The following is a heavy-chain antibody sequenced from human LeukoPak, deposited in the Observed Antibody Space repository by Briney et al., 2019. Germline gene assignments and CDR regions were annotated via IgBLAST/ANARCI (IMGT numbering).Heavy chain of an antibody. CDR3: AKARDGYNYGARLIDY. J-gene: IGHJ4*02. CDR1: GFTFSSFA. V-gene: IGHV3-23*01. Sequence: GGSLRLSCAASGFTFSSFAMSWVRQAPGKGLEWVSTISGCGGSTFYAHSVKGRFTISRDNSHNTLYLQMNSLRAEDTAVYYCAKARDGYNYGARLIDYWGQGTLVTVSS. D-gene: IGHD5-24*01. CDR2: ISGCGGST.